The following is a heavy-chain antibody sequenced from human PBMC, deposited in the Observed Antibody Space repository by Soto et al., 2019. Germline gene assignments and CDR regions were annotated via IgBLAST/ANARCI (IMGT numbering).Heavy chain of an antibody. CDR1: GFSLSTSGVG. CDR2: IYWDDDK. D-gene: IGHD6-19*01. Sequence: QITLKESGPTLVKPTQTLTLTCTFSGFSLSTSGVGVGWIRQPPGKALEWLALIYWDDDKRYSPSLKSRLTITKDTSKNQVVLTMTNMDPVDTATYYCAHRLRTGWYEEFDYWGQGTLVTVSS. V-gene: IGHV2-5*02. CDR3: AHRLRTGWYEEFDY. J-gene: IGHJ4*02.